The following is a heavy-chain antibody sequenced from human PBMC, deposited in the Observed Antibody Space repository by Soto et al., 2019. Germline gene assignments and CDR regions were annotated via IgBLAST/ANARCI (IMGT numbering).Heavy chain of an antibody. CDR1: GGSVSSGSYY. D-gene: IGHD5-18*01. CDR3: ARTYCTNTACQAHGIDV. J-gene: IGHJ6*02. CDR2: IYYSGTT. Sequence: SETLSLTCTVSGGSVSSGSYYWTWIRQPPGKGLEWLGYIYYSGTTNHNPPLKSRITISVDTSGNQFSLKLSSVTAADTAVYFCARTYCTNTACQAHGIDVWGQGTTVPVSS. V-gene: IGHV4-61*01.